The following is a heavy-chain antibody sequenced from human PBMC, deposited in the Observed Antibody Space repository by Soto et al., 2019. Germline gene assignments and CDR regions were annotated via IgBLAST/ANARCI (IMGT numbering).Heavy chain of an antibody. CDR2: SGSGGSP. J-gene: IGHJ4*02. V-gene: IGHV3-23*01. CDR3: AKDSSRYCSSTTCPTDY. CDR1: GFSFSSNA. Sequence: GGSLRLSCAASGFSFSSNAMSWVRQAPGKGLEWVSTSGSGGSPYYADSVKGRFTISRDNSKNTLYLQMSSLRAEDTAIYYCAKDSSRYCSSTTCPTDYWGQGPLVTVSS. D-gene: IGHD2-2*01.